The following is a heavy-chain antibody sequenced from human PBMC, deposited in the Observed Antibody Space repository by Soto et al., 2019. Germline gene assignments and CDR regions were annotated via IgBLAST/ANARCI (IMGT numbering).Heavy chain of an antibody. CDR3: ARKYSSSSSWDYYYYYYMDV. Sequence: GASVTVSCKASGYTFTSYGIIWVRQAPGQGLEWMGWISAYNGNTNYAQKLQGRVTMTTDTSTSTAYMELRSLRSDDTAVYYCARKYSSSSSWDYYYYYYMDVWGKGTTVTVSS. D-gene: IGHD6-6*01. V-gene: IGHV1-18*01. CDR1: GYTFTSYG. J-gene: IGHJ6*03. CDR2: ISAYNGNT.